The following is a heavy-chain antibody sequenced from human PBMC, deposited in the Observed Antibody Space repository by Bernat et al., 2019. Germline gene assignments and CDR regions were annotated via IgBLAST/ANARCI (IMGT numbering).Heavy chain of an antibody. D-gene: IGHD6-19*01. CDR1: GASISSTSYY. V-gene: IGHV4-39*01. J-gene: IGHJ4*02. Sequence: QLHLQESGPGLVKASETLSLTCTVSGASISSTSYYWGWIRQLPGKGLEWIGTMYNGGSTYYNPSLKSRVTISVDTSKNQFSLKLSSVTAADTAVYYCARMGGSGWPQADYWGQGTLVTVSS. CDR2: MYNGGST. CDR3: ARMGGSGWPQADY.